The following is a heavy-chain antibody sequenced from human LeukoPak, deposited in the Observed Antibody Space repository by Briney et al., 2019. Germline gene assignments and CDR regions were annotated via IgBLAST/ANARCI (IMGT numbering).Heavy chain of an antibody. CDR1: GGSISSYY. J-gene: IGHJ3*02. D-gene: IGHD2-21*01. V-gene: IGHV4-59*08. Sequence: SETLSLTCTVSGGSISSYYWSWIRQPPGKGLEWIGYIYYSGGTNYNPSLKSRVTISVDTSKNQFSLKLSSVTAADTAVYYCARRGTLFRDAFDIWGQGTMVTVSS. CDR2: IYYSGGT. CDR3: ARRGTLFRDAFDI.